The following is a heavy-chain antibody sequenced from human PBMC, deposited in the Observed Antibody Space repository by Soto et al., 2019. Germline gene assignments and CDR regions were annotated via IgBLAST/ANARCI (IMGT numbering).Heavy chain of an antibody. CDR2: IYYSGST. J-gene: IGHJ6*02. CDR3: EGAPTSGYAFCGGYSPVVGYRMDL. V-gene: IGHV4-61*01. CDR1: GGSVSSGSYN. D-gene: IGHD3-3*01. Sequence: QVQLQESGPGLVKPSETLSLTCTVSGGSVSSGSYNWSWSRQPPGKGLEWIGYIYYSGSTNYNPSLKSRVTIAGATSKHQFSLKLSAVTAADTAVYCCEGAPTSGYAFCGGYSPVVGYRMDLWGQGTTVTVSS.